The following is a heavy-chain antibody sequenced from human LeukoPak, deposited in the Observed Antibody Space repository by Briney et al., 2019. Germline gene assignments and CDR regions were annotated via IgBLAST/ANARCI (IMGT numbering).Heavy chain of an antibody. CDR2: IYSGGST. D-gene: IGHD3-10*01. J-gene: IGHJ4*02. V-gene: IGHV3-53*01. CDR3: AKGHYYGSGSLDY. Sequence: GGSLRLSCAASGFTVSSNYMSWVRQAPGKGLEWVSVIYSGGSTYYAESVKGRFTISRDNSKNTLYVQMNSLRAEDTAVYYCAKGHYYGSGSLDYWGQGTLVTVSS. CDR1: GFTVSSNY.